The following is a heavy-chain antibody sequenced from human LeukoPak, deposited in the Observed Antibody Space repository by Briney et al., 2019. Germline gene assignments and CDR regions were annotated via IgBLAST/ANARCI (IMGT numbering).Heavy chain of an antibody. CDR1: GFTFSFYA. D-gene: IGHD2-21*02. J-gene: IGHJ4*02. V-gene: IGHV3-23*01. CDR2: ISGSAGST. Sequence: GESLRLSCAASGFTFSFYAMSWVRQAPGKGPEWVSAISGSAGSTYYADSVKGRFTISRDNSKNTLYLQMNSLRAEDTAVYYCAKAADVALVVVTAIPDYWGQGTLVTVSS. CDR3: AKAADVALVVVTAIPDY.